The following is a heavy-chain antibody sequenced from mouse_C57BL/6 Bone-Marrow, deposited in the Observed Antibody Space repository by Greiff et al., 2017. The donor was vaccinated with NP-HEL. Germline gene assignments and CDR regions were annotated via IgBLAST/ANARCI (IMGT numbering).Heavy chain of an antibody. J-gene: IGHJ1*03. CDR3: VRQRKDYSNYWYFDV. CDR1: GFSFNTYA. CDR2: IRSKSNNYAT. Sequence: DVHLVESGGGLVQPKGSLKLSCAASGFSFNTYAMNWVRQAPGKGLEWVARIRSKSNNYATYYADSVKDRFTISRDDSESMLYLQMNNVKTEDTARYYCVRQRKDYSNYWYFDVWGTGTTVTVSS. D-gene: IGHD2-5*01. V-gene: IGHV10-1*01.